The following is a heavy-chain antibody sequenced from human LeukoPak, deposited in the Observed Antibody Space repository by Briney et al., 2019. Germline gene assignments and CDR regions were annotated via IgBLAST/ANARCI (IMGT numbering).Heavy chain of an antibody. J-gene: IGHJ4*02. D-gene: IGHD3-3*01. Sequence: PSETLSLTCTVSGGSISSGGYYWSWIRQHPGKGLEWIGYIYYSGSTYYNPSLKSRVTISVDTSKNQFSLKLSSVTAADTAVYYCARARIFGVVISEYYFDYWGQGTLVTVSS. CDR2: IYYSGST. V-gene: IGHV4-31*03. CDR3: ARARIFGVVISEYYFDY. CDR1: GGSISSGGYY.